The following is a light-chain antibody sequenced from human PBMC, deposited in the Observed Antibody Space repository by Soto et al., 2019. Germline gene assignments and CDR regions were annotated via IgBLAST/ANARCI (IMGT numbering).Light chain of an antibody. CDR2: GAS. V-gene: IGKV3-20*01. J-gene: IGKJ1*01. CDR1: QSVDTTF. CDR3: QQYMSSLT. Sequence: EIVLTQSPGSLSLSPGQRATLSCRASQSVDTTFFAWYQKKSGQAPRLLIDGASKRATGIPDRFSGRGSWTDFTLIISRREPEYFAVYYCQQYMSSLTFGQGTKVEIK.